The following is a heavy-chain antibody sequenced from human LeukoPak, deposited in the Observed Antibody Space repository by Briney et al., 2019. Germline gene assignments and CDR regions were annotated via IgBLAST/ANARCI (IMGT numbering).Heavy chain of an antibody. CDR3: ARHLGYNYGFD. D-gene: IGHD5-18*01. Sequence: SETLSLTCTVSGGSMSNIYWSWIRQPPGKGLEWIGYIYYSGNTNYNPSLKSRVTISVDTSKNQFSLKLSSVTAADTAIYYCARHLGYNYGFDWGQGTLVTVSS. CDR2: IYYSGNT. V-gene: IGHV4-59*08. CDR1: GGSMSNIY. J-gene: IGHJ4*02.